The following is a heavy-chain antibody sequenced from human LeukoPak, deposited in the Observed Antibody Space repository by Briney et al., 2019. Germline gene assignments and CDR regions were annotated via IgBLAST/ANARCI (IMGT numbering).Heavy chain of an antibody. CDR3: ARDFGRYSGYDFDF. CDR1: GYTFTGYF. CDR2: INPNSGTT. Sequence: ASVTVSRKDSGYTFTGYFTHWMRQAPGQGLEWMAWINPNSGTTNYAPKFQGRVTLTRDTSITTAYMELSRLRSDDTAVYYCARDFGRYSGYDFDFWGAGTLVSVSS. J-gene: IGHJ4*02. D-gene: IGHD5-12*01. V-gene: IGHV1-2*02.